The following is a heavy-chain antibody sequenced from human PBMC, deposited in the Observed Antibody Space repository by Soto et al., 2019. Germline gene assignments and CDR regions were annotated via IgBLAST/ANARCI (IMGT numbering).Heavy chain of an antibody. J-gene: IGHJ4*02. D-gene: IGHD5-12*01. Sequence: GASAKVSCKASGGTFSNDIITWVRQAPGQGLEWMGRIIPLLDIANYAQKFQGRVTITADKSTSTAYMELNSLRSEDTAVYYCVRYSPIGSTYSGYDGIDYWGQGTLVTVSS. CDR3: VRYSPIGSTYSGYDGIDY. V-gene: IGHV1-69*02. CDR1: GGTFSNDI. CDR2: IIPLLDIA.